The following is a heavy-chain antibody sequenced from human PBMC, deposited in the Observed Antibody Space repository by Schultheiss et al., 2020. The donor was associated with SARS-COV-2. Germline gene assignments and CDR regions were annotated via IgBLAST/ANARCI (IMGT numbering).Heavy chain of an antibody. CDR1: GFTFSSYG. D-gene: IGHD6-13*01. CDR2: ISGSGGST. Sequence: GESLKISCAASGFTFSSYGMHWVRQAPGKGLEWVSAISGSGGSTYYADSVKGRFTISRDNSKNTLYLQMNSLRAEDTAVYYCARSPARIAPFDYWGQGTLVTVSS. V-gene: IGHV3-NL1*01. J-gene: IGHJ4*02. CDR3: ARSPARIAPFDY.